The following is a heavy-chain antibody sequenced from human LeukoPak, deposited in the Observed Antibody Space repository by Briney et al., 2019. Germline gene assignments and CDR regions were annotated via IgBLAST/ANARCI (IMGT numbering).Heavy chain of an antibody. D-gene: IGHD6-13*01. CDR1: GFTFGDYI. J-gene: IGHJ4*02. Sequence: GGSLRLSCTTSGFTFGDYIMSWVRQAPGKGQEWVGFIRSKPYGGTTDYAASVKCRFTISRDDSKRIAYLQMNSLKSEDTAVYYCTSGSATGTGSGYWGQGTLVTVSS. CDR3: TSGSATGTGSGY. V-gene: IGHV3-49*04. CDR2: IRSKPYGGTT.